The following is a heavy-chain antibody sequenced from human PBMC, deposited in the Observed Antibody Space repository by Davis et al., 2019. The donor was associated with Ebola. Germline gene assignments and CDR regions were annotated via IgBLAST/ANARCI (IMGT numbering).Heavy chain of an antibody. Sequence: ASVKVSCKASGYTFTGYYMHWVRQAPGQGLEWMGWINPNSGGTNYAQKFQGWVTMTRDTSISTAYMELSRLRSDDTAVYYCARAAGDRGDDILTGYYSFIGTRYYYYGMDVWGQGTTVTVSS. D-gene: IGHD3-9*01. J-gene: IGHJ6*02. CDR2: INPNSGGT. CDR3: ARAAGDRGDDILTGYYSFIGTRYYYYGMDV. CDR1: GYTFTGYY. V-gene: IGHV1-2*04.